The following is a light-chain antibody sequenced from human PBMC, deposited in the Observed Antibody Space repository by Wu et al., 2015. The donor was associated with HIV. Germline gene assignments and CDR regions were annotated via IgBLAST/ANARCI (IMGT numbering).Light chain of an antibody. CDR1: QSVSNY. Sequence: EIVLTQSPATLSLSPGERATLSCRASQSVSNYLAWYQQKPGQAPRLLIYDSSNRATGIPARFSGSGSGTDFTLTINSLDPEDFAVYYCQQRSNWPWTFGQGTNVEIK. J-gene: IGKJ1*01. V-gene: IGKV3-11*01. CDR2: DSS. CDR3: QQRSNWPWT.